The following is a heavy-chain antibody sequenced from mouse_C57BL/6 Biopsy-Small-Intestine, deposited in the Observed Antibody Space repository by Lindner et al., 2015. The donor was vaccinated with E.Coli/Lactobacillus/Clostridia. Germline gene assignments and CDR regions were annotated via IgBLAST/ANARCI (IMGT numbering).Heavy chain of an antibody. V-gene: IGHV5-17*01. CDR3: ARPRGSHWYFDV. CDR1: GFTFSDYG. J-gene: IGHJ1*03. D-gene: IGHD3-3*01. Sequence: VQLQESGGGLVKPGGSLKLSCAASGFTFSDYGMHWVRQAPEKGLEWIAYISRGSSTIFYADTVKGRFTISRDNAKNTLFLQMTSLRSEDTAMYYCARPRGSHWYFDVWGTGTTVTVSS. CDR2: ISRGSSTI.